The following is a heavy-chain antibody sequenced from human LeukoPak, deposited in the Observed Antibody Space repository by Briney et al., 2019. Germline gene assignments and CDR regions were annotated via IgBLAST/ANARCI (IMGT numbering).Heavy chain of an antibody. Sequence: PSETLSLTCAVYGGSFSGYYWSWIRQAPGKGLEWVSVIYSGGSTYYADSVKGRFTISRDNAKNTLYLEMNSLRTEDTAVYYCAKGGLQTRNWYFALWGRGTLVTVSS. CDR2: IYSGGST. CDR1: GGSFSGYY. J-gene: IGHJ2*01. V-gene: IGHV3-66*02. D-gene: IGHD5-18*01. CDR3: AKGGLQTRNWYFAL.